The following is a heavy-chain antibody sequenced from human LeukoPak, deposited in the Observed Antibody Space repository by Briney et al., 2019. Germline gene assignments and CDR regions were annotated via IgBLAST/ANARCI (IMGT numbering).Heavy chain of an antibody. CDR1: GFTFSSYA. Sequence: GGPLRLSCAASGFTFSSYAMSWVRQAPGKGLEWVSAISGSGGSTYYADSVKGRFTISRDNSKNTLYLQMNSLRAEDTAVYYCAKDKRELSVYYFDYWGQGTLVTVSS. CDR3: AKDKRELSVYYFDY. J-gene: IGHJ4*02. D-gene: IGHD1-26*01. CDR2: ISGSGGST. V-gene: IGHV3-23*01.